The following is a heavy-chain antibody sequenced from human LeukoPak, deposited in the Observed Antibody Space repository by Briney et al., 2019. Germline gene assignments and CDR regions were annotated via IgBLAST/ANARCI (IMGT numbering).Heavy chain of an antibody. J-gene: IGHJ6*02. Sequence: PGRSLRLSCAASGFTFCSYGMHWVRQAPGKGLEWVAVISYDGSNKYYADSVKGRLTISRDNSKNTLYLQMNSLRAEDTAVYYCAKGGVIANVWGQGTTVTVSS. D-gene: IGHD3-10*01. CDR1: GFTFCSYG. CDR3: AKGGVIANV. V-gene: IGHV3-30*18. CDR2: ISYDGSNK.